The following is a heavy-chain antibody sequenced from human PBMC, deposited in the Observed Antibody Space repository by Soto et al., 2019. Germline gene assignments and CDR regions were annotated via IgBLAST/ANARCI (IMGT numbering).Heavy chain of an antibody. CDR1: GFTFSSYG. Sequence: QVPLVESGGGVVQPGRSLRLSCAASGFTFSSYGMHWVRQAPGKGLEWVAVISYDGSNKYYADSVKGRFTISRDNSKNTLYLQMNSLRAEDTAVYYCAKDMADYGDYVFDYWGQGTLVTVSS. D-gene: IGHD4-17*01. CDR2: ISYDGSNK. J-gene: IGHJ4*02. V-gene: IGHV3-30*18. CDR3: AKDMADYGDYVFDY.